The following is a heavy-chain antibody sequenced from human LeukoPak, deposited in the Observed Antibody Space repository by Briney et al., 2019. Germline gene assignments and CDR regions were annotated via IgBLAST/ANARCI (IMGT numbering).Heavy chain of an antibody. J-gene: IGHJ4*02. CDR3: ARDPTGLICDYVWGSGFDY. D-gene: IGHD3-16*01. Sequence: SVKVSCKASGGTFSSYTISWVRQAPGQGLEWMGRIIPILGIANYAQKFQGRVTITADKSTSTAYMELSSLRSEDTAVYYCARDPTGLICDYVWGSGFDYWGQGTLVTVSS. CDR2: IIPILGIA. CDR1: GGTFSSYT. V-gene: IGHV1-69*04.